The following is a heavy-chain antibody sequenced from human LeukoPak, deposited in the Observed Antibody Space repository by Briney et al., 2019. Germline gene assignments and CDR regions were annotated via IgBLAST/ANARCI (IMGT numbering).Heavy chain of an antibody. CDR1: GFTFDDYA. CDR2: ISWNSGSI. CDR3: AKAGPGYYYYMDV. J-gene: IGHJ6*03. Sequence: PGGSLRLSCAASGFTFDDYAMHWVRQAPGKGLEWVSGISWNSGSIGYADSVKGRFTISRDNAKNSLYLQMNSLRAEDMALYHCAKAGPGYYYYMDVWGKGTTVTVSS. V-gene: IGHV3-9*03. D-gene: IGHD3-10*01.